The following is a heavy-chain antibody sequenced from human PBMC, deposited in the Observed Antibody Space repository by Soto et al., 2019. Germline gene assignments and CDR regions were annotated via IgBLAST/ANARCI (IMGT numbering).Heavy chain of an antibody. D-gene: IGHD3-3*01. Sequence: GGSLRLSCAASGFTFSSYWMSWVRQAPGKGLEWVANIKQDGSEKYYVDSVKGRFTISRDNAKNSLYLQMNSLRAEDTAVYYCARDPYYDFWSGYYTGSPTGAFDIWGQGTMVTVSS. CDR2: IKQDGSEK. J-gene: IGHJ3*02. CDR3: ARDPYYDFWSGYYTGSPTGAFDI. V-gene: IGHV3-7*01. CDR1: GFTFSSYW.